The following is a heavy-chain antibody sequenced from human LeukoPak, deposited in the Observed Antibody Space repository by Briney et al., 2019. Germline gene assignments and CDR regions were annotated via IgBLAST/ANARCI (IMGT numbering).Heavy chain of an antibody. D-gene: IGHD6-13*01. CDR1: GGSISSSSYY. CDR2: IYYSGST. J-gene: IGHJ4*02. V-gene: IGHV4-39*01. CDR3: ARLNGAAVPRPPR. Sequence: SETLSLTCTVPGGSISSSSYYWGWIRQPPGKGLEWIGSIYYSGSTYYNPSLKSRVTISVDTSKNQFSLKLSSVTAADTAVYYCARLNGAAVPRPPRWGQGTLVTVSS.